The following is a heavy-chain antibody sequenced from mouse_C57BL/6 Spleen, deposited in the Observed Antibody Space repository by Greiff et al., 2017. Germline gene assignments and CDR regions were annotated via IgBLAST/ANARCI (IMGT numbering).Heavy chain of an antibody. V-gene: IGHV1-82*01. D-gene: IGHD2-4*01. Sequence: VQRVESGPELVKPGASVKISCKASGYAFSSSWMNWVKQRPGKGLEWIGRIYPGDGDTNYNGKFKGKATLTADKSSSTAYMQLSSLTSEDSAVYFCATGFYYDYEDAMDYWGQGTSVTVSS. CDR1: GYAFSSSW. CDR3: ATGFYYDYEDAMDY. J-gene: IGHJ4*01. CDR2: IYPGDGDT.